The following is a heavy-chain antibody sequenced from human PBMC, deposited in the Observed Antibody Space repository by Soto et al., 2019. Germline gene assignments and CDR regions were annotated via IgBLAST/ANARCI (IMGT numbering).Heavy chain of an antibody. D-gene: IGHD2-8*01. V-gene: IGHV1-8*01. Sequence: GASVKVSCKASGYTFTSYDINWVRQATGQGLEWMGWMNPNSGNTGYAQKFQGRVTMTRNTSISTAYMELSSLRSEDTAVYYCARAPGIGYCTNGVCYTAKGHMDVWGKGTTVTVSS. CDR1: GYTFTSYD. J-gene: IGHJ6*03. CDR3: ARAPGIGYCTNGVCYTAKGHMDV. CDR2: MNPNSGNT.